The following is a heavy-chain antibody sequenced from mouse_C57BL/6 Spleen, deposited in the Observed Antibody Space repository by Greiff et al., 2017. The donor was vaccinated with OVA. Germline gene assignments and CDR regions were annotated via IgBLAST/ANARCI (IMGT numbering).Heavy chain of an antibody. V-gene: IGHV1-80*01. CDR2: IYPGDGDT. J-gene: IGHJ4*01. Sequence: QVHVKQSGAELVKPGASVKISCKASGYAFSSYWMNWVKQRPGKGLEWIGQIYPGDGDTNYNGKFKGKATLTADKSSSTAYMQLSSLTSEDSAVYFCARSGTTVVATSPMDYWGQGTSVTVSS. D-gene: IGHD1-1*01. CDR3: ARSGTTVVATSPMDY. CDR1: GYAFSSYW.